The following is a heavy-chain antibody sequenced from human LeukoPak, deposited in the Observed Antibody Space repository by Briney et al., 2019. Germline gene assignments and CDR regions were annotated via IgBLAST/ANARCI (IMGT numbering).Heavy chain of an antibody. CDR1: GVTLSSYA. V-gene: IGHV3-23*01. CDR3: ARDPYGAAAGTAIDNYGMDV. CDR2: ISSSGSGGNT. J-gene: IGHJ6*02. Sequence: QPGGSLRLSCAASGVTLSSYAMSWARQAPGKGLEWVSGISSSGSGGNTYYADSVKGRFTISRDNSKNTLYLQMNSLRAEDTAVYYCARDPYGAAAGTAIDNYGMDVWGQGTTVTVSS. D-gene: IGHD6-13*01.